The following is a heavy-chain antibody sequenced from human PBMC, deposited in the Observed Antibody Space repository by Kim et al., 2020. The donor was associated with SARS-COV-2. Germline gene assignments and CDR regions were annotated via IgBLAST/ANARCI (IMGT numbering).Heavy chain of an antibody. CDR1: GYTFTSYA. CDR3: ARVDCTGGVCYTENDY. D-gene: IGHD2-8*02. Sequence: ASVKVSCKASGYTFTSYAMNWVRQAPGQGLEWMGWINTNTGNPTYAQGFTGRFVFSLDTSVSTAYLQISSLKAEDTAVYYCARVDCTGGVCYTENDYWGQGTLVTVSS. CDR2: INTNTGNP. V-gene: IGHV7-4-1*02. J-gene: IGHJ4*02.